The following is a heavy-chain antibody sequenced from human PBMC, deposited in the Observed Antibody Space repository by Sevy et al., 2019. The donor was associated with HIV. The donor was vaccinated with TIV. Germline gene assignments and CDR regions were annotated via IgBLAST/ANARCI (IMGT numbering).Heavy chain of an antibody. Sequence: GGSLRLSCAASGFTFSGSAMHWVRQAPGKGLEWVARIRSRVNSYGRANAASVRGRFTIAREDSEKTAFLEMSSLKTEETAVYYCTASMKTDVLRYFDWLEEPPFDHWGQGTLVTVSS. CDR2: IRSRVNSYGR. D-gene: IGHD3-9*01. J-gene: IGHJ4*02. V-gene: IGHV3-73*01. CDR1: GFTFSGSA. CDR3: TASMKTDVLRYFDWLEEPPFDH.